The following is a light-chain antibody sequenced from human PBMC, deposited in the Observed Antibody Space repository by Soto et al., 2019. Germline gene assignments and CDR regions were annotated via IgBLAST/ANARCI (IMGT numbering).Light chain of an antibody. CDR2: TAS. J-gene: IGKJ1*01. CDR1: QDISNF. V-gene: IGKV1-27*01. Sequence: DIVMTQSPSSLSASVGDRVAITCRASQDISNFLAWYQQKPGKVPKVLIYTASTLPPGVPSRFSGSGSGTEFTLTISGLQPEDVATYYCLNYNNARQTFGPGTKVDIK. CDR3: LNYNNARQT.